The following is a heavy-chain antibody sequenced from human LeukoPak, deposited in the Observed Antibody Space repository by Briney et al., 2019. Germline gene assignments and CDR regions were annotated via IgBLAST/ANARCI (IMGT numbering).Heavy chain of an antibody. Sequence: GALGLSCAASGFTFSHFAISWVRQAPGKGLEWVSTILGSGGSTYYADSVKGRFTVSRDNSKSTLYLQMNSLRAEDTALYYCAKWGDYDVLTGYYVPDYWGQGTLVTVSS. V-gene: IGHV3-23*01. CDR1: GFTFSHFA. J-gene: IGHJ4*02. D-gene: IGHD3-9*01. CDR2: ILGSGGST. CDR3: AKWGDYDVLTGYYVPDY.